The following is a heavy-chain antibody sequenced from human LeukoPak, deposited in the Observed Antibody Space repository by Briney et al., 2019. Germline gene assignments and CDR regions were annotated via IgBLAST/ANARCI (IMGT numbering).Heavy chain of an antibody. Sequence: PGGSLRLSCEVSGFTINNRGMHWVRQAPGKGLEWVAMISHDGNVVFYLDSVKGRFTISRDNSKNTLYLQMNSLTTDDTAIYYCAKDWGVSGWYNWFDSWGQGTQVTVSS. CDR3: AKDWGVSGWYNWFDS. D-gene: IGHD6-19*01. CDR1: GFTINNRG. V-gene: IGHV3-30*18. J-gene: IGHJ5*01. CDR2: ISHDGNVV.